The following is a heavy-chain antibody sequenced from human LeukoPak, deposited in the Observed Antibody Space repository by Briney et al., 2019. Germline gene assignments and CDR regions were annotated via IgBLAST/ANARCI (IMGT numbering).Heavy chain of an antibody. CDR3: ARHDVVPVIRRGFDF. CDR2: IYNIGTT. J-gene: IGHJ4*02. CDR1: GGSFSGYY. Sequence: PSETLSLTCTVSGGSFSGYYWSWLRQPPGKGLEWIGYIYNIGTTLYSPSLKSRVTMSEDMSENQISLKLSSVTAADTAVYYCARHDVVPVIRRGFDFWGRGTLVTVSS. D-gene: IGHD2-21*02. V-gene: IGHV4-59*08.